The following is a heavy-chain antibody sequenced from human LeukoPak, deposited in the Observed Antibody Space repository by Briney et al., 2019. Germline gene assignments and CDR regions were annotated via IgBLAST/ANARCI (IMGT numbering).Heavy chain of an antibody. CDR1: GGSISSYY. Sequence: SETLSLTCTVSGGSISSYYWSWIRQPPGKGLEWIGYIYYSGSTNYNPSLKSRVTISVDTSKNQFSLNLSSVTAADTAVYYCARYSSGWHSFDIWGQGTMVTVSS. V-gene: IGHV4-59*01. CDR3: ARYSSGWHSFDI. CDR2: IYYSGST. D-gene: IGHD6-19*01. J-gene: IGHJ3*02.